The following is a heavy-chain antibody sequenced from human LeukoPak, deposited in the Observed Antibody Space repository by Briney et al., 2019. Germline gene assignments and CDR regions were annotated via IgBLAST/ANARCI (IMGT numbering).Heavy chain of an antibody. CDR3: ARVPTVTTLAQYYYYMDV. CDR2: ISAYNGNT. Sequence: GASAKVSCKASGYTFTGYYMHWVRQAPGQGLEWMGWISAYNGNTNYAQKLQGRVTMTTDTSTSTAYMELRSLRSDDTAVYYCARVPTVTTLAQYYYYMDVWGKGTTVTISS. D-gene: IGHD4-17*01. J-gene: IGHJ6*03. V-gene: IGHV1-18*04. CDR1: GYTFTGYY.